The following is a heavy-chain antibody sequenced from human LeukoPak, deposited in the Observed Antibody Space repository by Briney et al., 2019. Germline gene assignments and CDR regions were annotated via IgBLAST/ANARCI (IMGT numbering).Heavy chain of an antibody. D-gene: IGHD3-3*01. CDR3: ARSGPLEWLLSDLYYFDY. Sequence: PGGSLRLSCAASGFTFSSYGMHWVRQAPGKGREWVAVIWYDGSNKYYADSVKGRFTISRDNSKNTLYLQMNSLRAEDTAVYYCARSGPLEWLLSDLYYFDYWGQGTLVTVSS. CDR2: IWYDGSNK. V-gene: IGHV3-33*01. CDR1: GFTFSSYG. J-gene: IGHJ4*02.